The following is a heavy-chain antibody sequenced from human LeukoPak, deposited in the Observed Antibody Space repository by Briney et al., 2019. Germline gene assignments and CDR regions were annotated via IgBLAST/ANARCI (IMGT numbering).Heavy chain of an antibody. J-gene: IGHJ4*02. D-gene: IGHD3-10*01. Sequence: PGGSLRLSCAASGFTVSSNYMSWVRQAPGKGLDWVSVIYSGGSTYYADSVKGRFTISRDNSKNTLYLQMNTLRAEDTAVYYCASNYYYGSGNYDYWGQGTLVTVSS. CDR2: IYSGGST. V-gene: IGHV3-53*01. CDR1: GFTVSSNY. CDR3: ASNYYYGSGNYDY.